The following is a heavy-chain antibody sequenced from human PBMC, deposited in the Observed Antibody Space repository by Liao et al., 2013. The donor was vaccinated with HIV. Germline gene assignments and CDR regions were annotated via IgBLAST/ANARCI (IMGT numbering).Heavy chain of an antibody. D-gene: IGHD2-21*01. J-gene: IGHJ6*03. CDR2: IYYGGST. CDR1: GDSISTYY. CDR3: AREVSVAIQVYNYYYMDV. Sequence: QVQLQESGPGLVKPSETLSLTCTVSGDSISTYYWTWIRQLPGKGLEYIGYIYYGGSTNYNPSLQSRVTISMDTSKSQFSLKLTSVTAADTAVYYCAREVSVAIQVYNYYYMDVWGERTTVTVSS. V-gene: IGHV4-59*01.